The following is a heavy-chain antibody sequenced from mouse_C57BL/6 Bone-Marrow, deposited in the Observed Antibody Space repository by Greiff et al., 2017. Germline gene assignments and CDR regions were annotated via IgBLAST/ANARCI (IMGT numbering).Heavy chain of an antibody. CDR3: ARGLFDY. J-gene: IGHJ2*01. Sequence: QVHVKQSGAELVRPGTSVKVSCKASGYAFTNYLIEWVKQRPGQGLEWIGVINPGSGGTTYNEKFKGKATLTAAKSSSTAYTQLGSLTSEDSAVYFCARGLFDYWGQGTTLTVSS. CDR1: GYAFTNYL. D-gene: IGHD2-13*01. CDR2: INPGSGGT. V-gene: IGHV1-54*01.